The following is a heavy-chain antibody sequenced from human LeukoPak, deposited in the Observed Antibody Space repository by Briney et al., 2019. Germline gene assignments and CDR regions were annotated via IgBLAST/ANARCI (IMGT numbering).Heavy chain of an antibody. J-gene: IGHJ4*02. CDR2: ISSSGSTI. D-gene: IGHD3-16*02. CDR1: GFTFSDYY. V-gene: IGHV3-11*01. CDR3: ARGEYDYIWGSYRYQLDY. Sequence: PGGSLRLSCAASGFTFSDYYMSWIRQAPGKGLEWVSYISSSGSTIYYADSVKGRFTISTDNAKNSLYLQMNSLRAEDTAVYYCARGEYDYIWGSYRYQLDYWGQGTLVTVSS.